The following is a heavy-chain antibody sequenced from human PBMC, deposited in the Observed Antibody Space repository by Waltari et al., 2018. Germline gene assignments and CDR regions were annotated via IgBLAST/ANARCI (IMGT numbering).Heavy chain of an antibody. V-gene: IGHV7-4-1*02. Sequence: QVQMVQSGSELKKPGASGEVSCKPSGYIFPSDPLNLVRQAPGQGLEWMGWINTETASPTYAQGFTGRFVFSLDTSVTTAYLQITSLEAEDTAVYYCARSSDLGYCSGGKCYYAFDVWGQGTKVTVSS. CDR1: GYIFPSDP. D-gene: IGHD2-15*01. J-gene: IGHJ3*01. CDR2: INTETASP. CDR3: ARSSDLGYCSGGKCYYAFDV.